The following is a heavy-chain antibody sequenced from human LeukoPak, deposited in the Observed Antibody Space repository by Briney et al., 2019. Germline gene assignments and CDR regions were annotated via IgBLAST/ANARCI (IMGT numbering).Heavy chain of an antibody. J-gene: IGHJ5*02. CDR2: ISYDGSNK. V-gene: IGHV3-30-3*01. CDR3: AREREGYYYDSSGYCCWFDP. CDR1: GFTFSSYA. D-gene: IGHD3-22*01. Sequence: AGGSLRLSCAASGFTFSSYAMHWVRQAPGKGLEWVAVISYDGSNKYYADSVKGRFTISRDNSKNTLYLQMNSLRAEDTAVYYCAREREGYYYDSSGYCCWFDPWGQGTLVTVSS.